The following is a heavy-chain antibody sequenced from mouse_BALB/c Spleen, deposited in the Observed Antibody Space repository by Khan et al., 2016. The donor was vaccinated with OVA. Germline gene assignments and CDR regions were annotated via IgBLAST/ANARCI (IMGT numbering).Heavy chain of an antibody. V-gene: IGHV1-26*01. Sequence: VQLQQSGPELVKPGASVKMSCTASGYTFTDYYMKWLKQSHGKSLEWIGEINPNNGDSFYTQKFKGKATLTVDKSSSTAYMQLNSLTYEDSAVYYCVRGLFDVWGAGTTVTVSS. CDR2: INPNNGDS. CDR1: GYTFTDYY. CDR3: VRGLFDV. J-gene: IGHJ1*01.